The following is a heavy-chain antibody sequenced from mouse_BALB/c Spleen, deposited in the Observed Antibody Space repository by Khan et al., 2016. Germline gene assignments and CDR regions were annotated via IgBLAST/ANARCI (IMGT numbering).Heavy chain of an antibody. CDR2: IFPGDGDT. CDR1: GFAFSIYW. CDR3: ARGGGRGFDY. Sequence: QVRLQQSGADLVRPRSSVKISCKASGFAFSIYWMNWVKQRPGQGLEWIGQIFPGDGDTDYNGKFKGKATLTADESSSTAYMQLGNLTSEDSAVYFCARGGGRGFDYWGQGTTLTVSS. V-gene: IGHV1-80*01. D-gene: IGHD1-1*02. J-gene: IGHJ2*01.